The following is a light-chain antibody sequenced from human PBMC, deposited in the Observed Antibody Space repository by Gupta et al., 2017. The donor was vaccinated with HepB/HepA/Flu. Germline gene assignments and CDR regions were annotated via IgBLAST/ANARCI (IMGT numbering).Light chain of an antibody. J-gene: IGLJ3*02. CDR1: SGINVATYR. Sequence: QAVLTQPSSLSAAPGASASPTCTLRSGINVATYRIYWYQQKPGRPPQYHLRYTAYSDNQQGSGVPSRSSGSKYASATAVTFSSSEVQSEDDYYYSAMNWKRSAVVFGGGTKLTVL. CDR2: YTAYSDN. CDR3: MNWKRSAVV. V-gene: IGLV5-45*02.